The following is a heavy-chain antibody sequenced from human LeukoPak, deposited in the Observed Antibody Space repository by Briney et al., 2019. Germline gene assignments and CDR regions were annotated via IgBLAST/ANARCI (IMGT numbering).Heavy chain of an antibody. D-gene: IGHD2-15*01. CDR2: ISGSGGST. J-gene: IGHJ4*02. V-gene: IGHV3-23*01. CDR1: GFTFSNYA. CDR3: AKVRSAVVAAATNY. Sequence: GGSLRLSCAASGFTFSNYAMSWVRQAPGKGLEWVSVISGSGGSTYRADSVKGRFTISRDNSNITLYLQMNSLRAEDTAIYYCAKVRSAVVAAATNYWGQGTLVTVSS.